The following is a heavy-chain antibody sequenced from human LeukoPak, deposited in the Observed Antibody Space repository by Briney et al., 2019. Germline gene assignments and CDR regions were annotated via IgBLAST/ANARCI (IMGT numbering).Heavy chain of an antibody. D-gene: IGHD6-6*01. CDR2: IIPIFGTS. CDR1: GDTSSSYA. J-gene: IGHJ4*02. V-gene: IGHV1-69*05. CDR3: ARAQPLEYSSSWGERVFDY. Sequence: ASVKVSCKASGDTSSSYAINWVRQAPGHGLEWMGGIIPIFGTSNYAQKFQGRVTITTDESTSTVYMELSSLRSEDTAVYYCARAQPLEYSSSWGERVFDYWGQGTLVTVSS.